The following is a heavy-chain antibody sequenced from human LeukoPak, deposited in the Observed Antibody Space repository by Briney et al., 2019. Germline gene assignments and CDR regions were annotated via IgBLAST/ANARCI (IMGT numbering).Heavy chain of an antibody. CDR2: IYYTGST. Sequence: SETLSLTCTVSGGSISSYYWSWIRQPPGKGLEWIGYIYYTGSTNYNPSLKSRVTMSVDTSKNQFSLNLKSVTPEDTAVYYCARNLIPEQLVMNFWGQGTLVTVSS. CDR1: GGSISSYY. CDR3: ARNLIPEQLVMNF. D-gene: IGHD6-13*01. V-gene: IGHV4-59*01. J-gene: IGHJ4*02.